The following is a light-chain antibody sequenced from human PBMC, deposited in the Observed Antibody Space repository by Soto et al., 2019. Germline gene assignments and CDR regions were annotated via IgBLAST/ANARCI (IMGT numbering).Light chain of an antibody. Sequence: DVHWYLQLPGTAPQLLIFANTNRPSGVPARFSGSKSDTSASLAITGLQAEDEADYYCQSYDSRLSAWVFGGGTKLTVL. CDR2: ANT. V-gene: IGLV1-40*01. CDR3: QSYDSRLSAWV. CDR1: D. J-gene: IGLJ3*02.